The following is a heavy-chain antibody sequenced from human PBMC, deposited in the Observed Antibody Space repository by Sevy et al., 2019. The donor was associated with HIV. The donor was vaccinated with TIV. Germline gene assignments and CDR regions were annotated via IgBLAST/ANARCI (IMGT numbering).Heavy chain of an antibody. J-gene: IGHJ1*01. D-gene: IGHD6-13*01. CDR1: GFMFSGYV. CDR2: ISGSGGST. CDR3: AKDASSSWTGGTFQH. Sequence: GGSLRLSCAASGFMFSGYVMSWVRQAPGKGLEWVSIISGSGGSTYYADSVKGRFAISRDNSKNTLDLEMNSLRVEDTAVYYCAKDASSSWTGGTFQHWGQGTLVTVSS. V-gene: IGHV3-23*01.